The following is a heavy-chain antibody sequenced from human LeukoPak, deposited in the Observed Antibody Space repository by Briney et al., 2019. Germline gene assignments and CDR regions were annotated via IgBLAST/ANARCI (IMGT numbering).Heavy chain of an antibody. CDR3: ARDPFRYDFWSGYYTNYYYYMDV. CDR1: AFTFSDYY. D-gene: IGHD3-3*01. V-gene: IGHV3-11*04. J-gene: IGHJ6*03. CDR2: ISSSSSTI. Sequence: KPGGSLRCSCAASAFTFSDYYMSWLRQAPGKGLEWVSYISSSSSTIYYADYVKGRFTISRDNAKISLYLQMNSLRAEDTAVYYCARDPFRYDFWSGYYTNYYYYMDVWGKGTTVTVSS.